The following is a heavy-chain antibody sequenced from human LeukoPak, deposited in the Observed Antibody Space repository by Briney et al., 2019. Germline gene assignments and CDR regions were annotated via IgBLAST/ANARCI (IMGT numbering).Heavy chain of an antibody. CDR3: ARRYYDFWSGYYVDY. J-gene: IGHJ4*02. CDR1: GYSISSGYY. CDR2: IYHSGST. D-gene: IGHD3-3*01. Sequence: SDTLSLTCAVSGYSISSGYYWGWIRPPPGKGLELIGSIYHSGSTYYNPSLKSRVTISVDTSKNQFSLKLSSVTAADTAVYYCARRYYDFWSGYYVDYWGQGTLVTVSS. V-gene: IGHV4-38-2*01.